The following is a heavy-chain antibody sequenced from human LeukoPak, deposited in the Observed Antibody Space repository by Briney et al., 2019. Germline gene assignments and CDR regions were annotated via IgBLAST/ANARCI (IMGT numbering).Heavy chain of an antibody. J-gene: IGHJ4*02. Sequence: PGGSLRLSCAASGFTFSSYGMHWVRQAPGKGLEWVAFIRYDGSNKYYADSVKGRFTISRDNSKNTLYLQMNSLRAEDTAVYYCAKEIIVVVPAAIESIAAPPDYWGQGTLVTVSS. CDR3: AKEIIVVVPAAIESIAAPPDY. CDR2: IRYDGSNK. CDR1: GFTFSSYG. D-gene: IGHD2-2*01. V-gene: IGHV3-30*02.